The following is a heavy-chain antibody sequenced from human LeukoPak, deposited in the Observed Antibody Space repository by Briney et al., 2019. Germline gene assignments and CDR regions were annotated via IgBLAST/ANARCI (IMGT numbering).Heavy chain of an antibody. Sequence: PSETLSLTCAVYGGSFSGYYWSWIRQPPGKGLEWIGEINHSGSTNYNPSLKSRVTISVDTSKNQFSLKLSSVTAADTAVYYCARGRNHIAVARQLLSFDYWGQGTLVTVSS. CDR1: GGSFSGYY. D-gene: IGHD6-19*01. V-gene: IGHV4-34*01. J-gene: IGHJ4*02. CDR2: INHSGST. CDR3: ARGRNHIAVARQLLSFDY.